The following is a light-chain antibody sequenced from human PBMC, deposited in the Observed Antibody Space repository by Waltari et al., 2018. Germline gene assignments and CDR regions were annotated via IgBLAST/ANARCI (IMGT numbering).Light chain of an antibody. CDR1: SRDVGGYNY. Sequence: QSALTQPASVSGSPGQSITISCTGTSRDVGGYNYVPWYQQHPCKAPKLIIFDVSNRPSGVSSRFSGSKSGNTASLTISGLQAQDEADYYCSSYISSDTLELFGGGTSLTVL. J-gene: IGLJ2*01. CDR3: SSYISSDTLEL. CDR2: DVS. V-gene: IGLV2-14*03.